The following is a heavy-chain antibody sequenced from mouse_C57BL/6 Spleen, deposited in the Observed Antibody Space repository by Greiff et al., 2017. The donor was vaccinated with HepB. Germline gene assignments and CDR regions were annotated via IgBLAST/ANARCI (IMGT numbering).Heavy chain of an antibody. CDR2: IYPGSGST. J-gene: IGHJ4*01. CDR3: ARWEVMAAMDD. CDR1: GYTFTSYW. D-gene: IGHD4-1*01. Sequence: QVQLKQPGAELVKPGASVKMSCKASGYTFTSYWITWVKQRPGQGLEWIGDIYPGSGSTNYNEKFKSKATLTVDTSSSTAYMQLSSLTSVDSAVYYGARWEVMAAMDDWGQGTSVTVSS. V-gene: IGHV1-55*01.